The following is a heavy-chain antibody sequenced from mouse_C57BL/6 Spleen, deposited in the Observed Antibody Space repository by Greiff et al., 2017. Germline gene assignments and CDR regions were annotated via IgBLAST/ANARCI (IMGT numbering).Heavy chain of an antibody. J-gene: IGHJ3*01. D-gene: IGHD1-1*01. CDR3: ARQDYGSSGFAY. V-gene: IGHV1-61*01. Sequence: QVQLQQPGAELVRPGSSVKLSCKASGYTFTSYWMDWVKQRPGQGLDWIGNIYPSDSETHYNQKFKDKATLTVDKSSSTAYMQLSSLTSEDSAVYYCARQDYGSSGFAYWGQGTLVTVSA. CDR1: GYTFTSYW. CDR2: IYPSDSET.